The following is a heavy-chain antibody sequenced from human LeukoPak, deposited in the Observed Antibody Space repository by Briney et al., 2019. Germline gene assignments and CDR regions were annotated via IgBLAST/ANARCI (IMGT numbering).Heavy chain of an antibody. J-gene: IGHJ5*02. CDR3: ARAGYSSSWYMGWFDP. V-gene: IGHV3-21*01. Sequence: GGSLRLSCAASGFTFSSYTMNWVRQAPGKGLEWVSSITSSSSYIYYADSVKGRFTISRDNPKNSLYLQMNSLRAEDTAVYYCARAGYSSSWYMGWFDPWGQGTLVTVSS. CDR1: GFTFSSYT. CDR2: ITSSSSYI. D-gene: IGHD6-13*01.